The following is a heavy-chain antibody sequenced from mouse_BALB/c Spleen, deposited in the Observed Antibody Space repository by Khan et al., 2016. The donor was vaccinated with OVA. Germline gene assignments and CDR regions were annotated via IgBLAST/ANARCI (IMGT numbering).Heavy chain of an antibody. Sequence: QVQLKESGPGLVAPSQSLSITCTVSGFSLTSYGVHWVRQPPGKGLEWLGVIWAGGSTNYNSALMSRLSISKDNSKSQVFLKMKSQQTDGTAIYNCARLEDLWGQGTTLTVSS. V-gene: IGHV2-9*02. CDR1: GFSLTSYG. CDR3: ARLEDL. J-gene: IGHJ2*01. CDR2: IWAGGST.